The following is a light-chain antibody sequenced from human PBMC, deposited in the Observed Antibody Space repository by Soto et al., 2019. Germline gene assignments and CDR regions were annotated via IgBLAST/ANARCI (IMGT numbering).Light chain of an antibody. V-gene: IGKV1-12*01. CDR2: AAS. CDR1: QDINNW. CDR3: QQSYSTPH. J-gene: IGKJ5*01. Sequence: DIQMTQSPSSVSASVGDRVTIACRASQDINNWLAWYQQKPGKAPKLLIYAASILHSGVPSRFSGSGSGTDFTLTISSLQPEDFATYYCQQSYSTPHFGQGTRLEIK.